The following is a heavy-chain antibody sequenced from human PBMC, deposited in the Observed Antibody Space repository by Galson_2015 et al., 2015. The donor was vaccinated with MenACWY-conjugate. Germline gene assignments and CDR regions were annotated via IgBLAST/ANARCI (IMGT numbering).Heavy chain of an antibody. V-gene: IGHV3-30*04. CDR2: ISYDGSNK. J-gene: IGHJ6*03. D-gene: IGHD3/OR15-3a*01. CDR3: AKDRPPRGLTRFYMDV. Sequence: SLRLSCAASGFTFSDSAIHWVRQAPGKGLEWVAVISYDGSNKYYADSVKGRFTISRDDSNNTLYLQMNSLRPEDTGVYFCAKDRPPRGLTRFYMDVWGKGTTVTVSS. CDR1: GFTFSDSA.